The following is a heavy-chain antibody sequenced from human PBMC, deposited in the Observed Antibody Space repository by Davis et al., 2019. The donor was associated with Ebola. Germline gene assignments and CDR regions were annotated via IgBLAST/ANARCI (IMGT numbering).Heavy chain of an antibody. D-gene: IGHD1/OR15-1a*01. Sequence: GESLKISCAASGFTFGDYAMSWVRQAPGKGLEWVGFIRSKAYGGTTEYAASVKGRFTISRDDSKESLYRQMNSLRTEDTAVYYCVTENWYRFESWGQGTLVTVSS. CDR2: IRSKAYGGTT. J-gene: IGHJ4*02. CDR1: GFTFGDYA. CDR3: VTENWYRFES. V-gene: IGHV3-49*04.